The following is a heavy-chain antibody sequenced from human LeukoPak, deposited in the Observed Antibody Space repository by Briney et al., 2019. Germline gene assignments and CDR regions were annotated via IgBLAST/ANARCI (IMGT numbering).Heavy chain of an antibody. CDR3: GKGGTMVATIDY. CDR1: GYTFTSSY. D-gene: IGHD1-14*01. V-gene: IGHV1-18*01. Sequence: ASVKVSCKASGYTFTSSYITWVRQAPGQGLEWVGYISGYDGRTNYAEHFQGRVTMTIDTSNTTAYMDLGSLTSDDTAMYYCGKGGTMVATIDYWGQGTLVTVSS. J-gene: IGHJ4*02. CDR2: ISGYDGRT.